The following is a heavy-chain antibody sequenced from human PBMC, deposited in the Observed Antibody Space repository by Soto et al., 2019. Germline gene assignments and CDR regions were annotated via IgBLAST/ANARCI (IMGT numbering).Heavy chain of an antibody. CDR2: ISSNGGRT. CDR1: GFTFSSYA. D-gene: IGHD2-21*02. J-gene: IGHJ4*02. V-gene: IGHV3-64D*09. CDR3: VAHTCGGDGYNWGHNFDY. Sequence: GGSLRLSCSASGFTFSSYAMHWVRQAPGKGLEYVSAISSNGGRTYYADSVKGRFTISRDNSKNTLYLQMSSLRAEDSDVYYCVAHTCGGDGYNWGHNFDYWGQGTLVTVSS.